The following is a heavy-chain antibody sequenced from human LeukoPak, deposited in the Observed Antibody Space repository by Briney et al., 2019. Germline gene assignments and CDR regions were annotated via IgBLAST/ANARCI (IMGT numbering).Heavy chain of an antibody. J-gene: IGHJ3*02. CDR3: ASPIAAAGTGFGDDAFDI. CDR1: GYMFTNYW. V-gene: IGHV5-51*01. CDR2: IYPGDSDT. Sequence: GESLKISCKGSGYMFTNYWIAWVRQMPGKGPEWMGIIYPGDSDTRYSPSFQGQVTISADKSISTAYLQWSSLKASDTAMYYCASPIAAAGTGFGDDAFDIWGQGTMVTVSS. D-gene: IGHD6-13*01.